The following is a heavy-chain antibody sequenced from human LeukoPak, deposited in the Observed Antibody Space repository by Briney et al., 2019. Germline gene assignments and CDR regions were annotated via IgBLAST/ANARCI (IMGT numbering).Heavy chain of an antibody. Sequence: KPAETLSLTCTVSGVSISSYYWTWIRQPPGKGLEWIGYNSYSGNTNYNASPKSRVTISLDMSKNQFSLNLISVTAADTAVYYCARAGSGWSFDYWGQGTLVTVSS. V-gene: IGHV4-59*01. D-gene: IGHD6-13*01. CDR1: GVSISSYY. CDR3: ARAGSGWSFDY. CDR2: NSYSGNT. J-gene: IGHJ4*02.